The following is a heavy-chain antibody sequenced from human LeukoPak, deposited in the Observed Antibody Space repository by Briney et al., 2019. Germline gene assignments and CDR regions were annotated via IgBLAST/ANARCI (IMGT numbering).Heavy chain of an antibody. CDR1: GLTFSPYS. CDR2: ISSSSSYI. Sequence: PGGSLRLSCVVSGLTFSPYSMNWVRQAPGKGLEWVSSISSSSSYIYYADSVKGRFTVSRDNAKNSVYLQMNSLRAEDTAVYYCARDLNYDFWSGETIGVDYWGQGTLVTVSS. D-gene: IGHD3-3*01. CDR3: ARDLNYDFWSGETIGVDY. V-gene: IGHV3-21*01. J-gene: IGHJ4*02.